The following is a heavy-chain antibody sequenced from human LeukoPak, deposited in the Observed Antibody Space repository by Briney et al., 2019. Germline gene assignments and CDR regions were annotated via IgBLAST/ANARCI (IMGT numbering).Heavy chain of an antibody. V-gene: IGHV1-18*01. D-gene: IGHD1-26*01. J-gene: IGHJ5*02. CDR2: ISAYNGNT. Sequence: VASVKVSCKASGYTFTSYGISWVRQAPEQGLEWMGWISAYNGNTNYAQKLQGRVTMTTDTSTSTAYMELRSLRSDDTAVYYCARRVRRVGAVRNNWFDPWGQGTLVTVSS. CDR1: GYTFTSYG. CDR3: ARRVRRVGAVRNNWFDP.